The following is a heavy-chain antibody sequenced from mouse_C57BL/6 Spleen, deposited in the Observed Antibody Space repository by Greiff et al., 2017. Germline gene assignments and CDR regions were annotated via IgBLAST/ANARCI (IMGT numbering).Heavy chain of an antibody. D-gene: IGHD1-1*01. CDR3: ARSVATDAMDD. J-gene: IGHJ4*01. Sequence: QVQLQQPGAELVKPGASVKLSCKASGYTFTSYWMQWVKQRPGQGLEWIGEIDPSDSYTNYNQKFKGKATLTVDTSSSTAYMQLSSLTSEDSAVYYCARSVATDAMDDWGQGTSVTVSS. CDR2: IDPSDSYT. V-gene: IGHV1-50*01. CDR1: GYTFTSYW.